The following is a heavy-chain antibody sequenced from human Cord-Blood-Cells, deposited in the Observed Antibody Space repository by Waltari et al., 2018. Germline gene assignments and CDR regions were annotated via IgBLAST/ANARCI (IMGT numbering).Heavy chain of an antibody. D-gene: IGHD2-2*02. V-gene: IGHV4-38-2*02. CDR1: GYSISSGYY. J-gene: IGHJ2*01. CDR3: SSVHRVGDEPLYGYCYVDL. CDR2: IYHRGST. Sequence: QVQLQESGPGLVKPSETLSLTCTVSGYSISSGYYWGWIRQPPGKGLEWIGRIYHRGSTRYTPSLKCRVTKTVDTSKNQFSLMLSSVTAADTAVYYCSSVHRVGDEPLYGYCYVDLWGRGTLGTVSS.